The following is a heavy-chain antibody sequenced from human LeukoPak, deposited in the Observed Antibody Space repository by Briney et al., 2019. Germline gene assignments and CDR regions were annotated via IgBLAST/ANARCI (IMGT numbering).Heavy chain of an antibody. J-gene: IGHJ6*02. V-gene: IGHV3-30-3*01. CDR2: ISYDGGNK. Sequence: GRSLRLSCAASGFTFSSHAMHWVRQAPGKGLEWVAVISYDGGNKNYADSVKGRFTISRDNSKNTLYLQMNSLRAEDTAVYYCARDRYDILTGYPKVYGMDVWGQGTTVTVSS. D-gene: IGHD3-9*01. CDR1: GFTFSSHA. CDR3: ARDRYDILTGYPKVYGMDV.